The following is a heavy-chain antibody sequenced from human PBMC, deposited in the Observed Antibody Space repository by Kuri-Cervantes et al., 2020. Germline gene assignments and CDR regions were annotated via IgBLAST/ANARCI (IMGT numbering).Heavy chain of an antibody. V-gene: IGHV3-48*03. J-gene: IGHJ6*02. CDR2: ISSSGSTI. CDR1: GFTFSSYE. CDR3: AKDLRAEVATIYLVVGMDV. Sequence: GGSLRLSCAASGFTFSSYEMNWVRQAPGKGLEWVSYISSSGSTIYYADSVKGRFTISRDNSKNTLYLQINSLRAEDTAVYYCAKDLRAEVATIYLVVGMDVWGQGTTVTVSS. D-gene: IGHD5-24*01.